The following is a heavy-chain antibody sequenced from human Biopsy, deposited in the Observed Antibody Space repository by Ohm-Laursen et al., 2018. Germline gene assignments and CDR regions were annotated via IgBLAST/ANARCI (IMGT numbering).Heavy chain of an antibody. CDR1: GESSSGYF. D-gene: IGHD1-14*01. V-gene: IGHV4-34*01. J-gene: IGHJ5*02. CDR2: INQSGST. CDR3: ARDRDRRGWFDP. Sequence: SDTLSLTCAVNGESSSGYFWNWIRQPPGEGLEWIGEINQSGSTKYNPSLKRRATLSADSSNSQFSLRLTSVTAADTAVYYCARDRDRRGWFDPWGQGTLVTVSS.